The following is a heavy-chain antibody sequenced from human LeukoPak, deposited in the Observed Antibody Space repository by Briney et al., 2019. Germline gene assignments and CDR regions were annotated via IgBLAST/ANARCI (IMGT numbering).Heavy chain of an antibody. CDR1: GFTFTTYW. D-gene: IGHD3-10*01. Sequence: GGSLRLSCAAAGFTFTTYWMTWVRQAPGKGLEWVANINQDGSEKYFVDSVKGRFTISRDNAKNSLYRQMNSLRVEDTAVYYCARVAKYYYGSETYYFFEHWGQGTPVTASS. CDR2: INQDGSEK. CDR3: ARVAKYYYGSETYYFFEH. J-gene: IGHJ4*02. V-gene: IGHV3-7*01.